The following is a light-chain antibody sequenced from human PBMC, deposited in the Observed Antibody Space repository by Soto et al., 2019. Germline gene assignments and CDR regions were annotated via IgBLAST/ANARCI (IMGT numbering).Light chain of an antibody. CDR2: AAS. J-gene: IGKJ5*01. CDR1: QSISSY. V-gene: IGKV1-39*01. CDR3: QQSYNTVIT. Sequence: DIQMTQSPSSLSASVGDRVTITCRASQSISSYLIWYQQKPGKAPKLLIYAASTLQSGVPSRFSGSGSGTDFTLTIISLQPEDFATYYCQQSYNTVITFGQGTRLEIK.